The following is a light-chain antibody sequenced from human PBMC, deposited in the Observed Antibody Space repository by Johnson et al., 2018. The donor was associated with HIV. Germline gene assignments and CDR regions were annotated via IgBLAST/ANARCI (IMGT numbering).Light chain of an antibody. CDR3: GTWDSSLSAGV. J-gene: IGLJ1*01. CDR2: ENN. Sequence: QAVLTQPPSVSAAPGQKVTISCSGSSSNIGNNYVSWYQQLPGTAPKLLIYENNKRPSGIPDRFSASNSGTSATLGITGLQTGDEADYYCGTWDSSLSAGVFGTGTNVTVL. CDR1: SSNIGNNY. V-gene: IGLV1-51*02.